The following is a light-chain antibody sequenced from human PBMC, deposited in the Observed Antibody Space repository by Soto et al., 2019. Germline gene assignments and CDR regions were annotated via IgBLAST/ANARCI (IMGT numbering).Light chain of an antibody. V-gene: IGLV4-69*01. CDR2: LNSDGRH. Sequence: QPVLTQSPSASASLGASVKLTCTLSSGHSSYAIAWHQQQPEKGPRYLMKLNSDGRHFKGEGIPDRFSGSSSGAERYLTISSLQSEDEADYYCQTWGTGIHVVFGGGTKLTVL. J-gene: IGLJ2*01. CDR1: SGHSSYA. CDR3: QTWGTGIHVV.